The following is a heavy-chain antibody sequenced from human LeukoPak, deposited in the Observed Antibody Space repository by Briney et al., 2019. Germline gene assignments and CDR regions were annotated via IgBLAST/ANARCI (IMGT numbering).Heavy chain of an antibody. Sequence: ASVKVSCKASGYTFTGYYMHWVRQAPGQGLEWMGMIIPSDGFTSYAQKFQGRVTMTRDMSTSTGYMELSSLRSDDTAVYYCARAGRRLFGVIIPLSFDYWGQGTPVTVSS. D-gene: IGHD3-3*01. J-gene: IGHJ4*02. CDR3: ARAGRRLFGVIIPLSFDY. CDR1: GYTFTGYY. CDR2: IIPSDGFT. V-gene: IGHV1-46*01.